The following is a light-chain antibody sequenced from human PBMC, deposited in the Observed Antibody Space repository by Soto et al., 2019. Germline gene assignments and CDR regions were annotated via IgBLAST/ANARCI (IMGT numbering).Light chain of an antibody. CDR3: GTWDSSLSGEV. V-gene: IGLV1-51*01. Sequence: QSVLTQPPSVSAAPGQKVTISCSGGNSNVGNNSVSWYQQLPRTAPKLLIYDSYKRPSGIPDRFSGSKSGSSATLAITALQTGDEADYYCGTWDSSLSGEVFGTGTKVTVL. CDR2: DSY. CDR1: NSNVGNNS. J-gene: IGLJ1*01.